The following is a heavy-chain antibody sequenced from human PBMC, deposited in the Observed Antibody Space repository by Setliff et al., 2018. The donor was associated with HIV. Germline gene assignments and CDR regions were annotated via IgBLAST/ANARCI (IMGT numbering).Heavy chain of an antibody. J-gene: IGHJ4*02. Sequence: SETLSLTCTVSGGSISTSYWNWIRQPPGKGLEWIAYIYISGTTNYNPSLKSRVTISLDTSRNQFSLKLGSVTAADTAMYYCARGYSSGWYSGENWGQGTLVTVSS. CDR1: GGSISTSY. CDR2: IYISGTT. V-gene: IGHV4-4*09. CDR3: ARGYSSGWYSGEN. D-gene: IGHD6-19*01.